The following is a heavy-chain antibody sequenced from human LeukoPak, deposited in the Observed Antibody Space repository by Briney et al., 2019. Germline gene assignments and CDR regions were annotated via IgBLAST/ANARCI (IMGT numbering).Heavy chain of an antibody. CDR3: VSPSGSGWYSDAFDI. V-gene: IGHV1-8*01. CDR2: MNPNSGNA. J-gene: IGHJ3*02. D-gene: IGHD6-19*01. CDR1: GYTFTSYD. Sequence: GASVKVSCKASGYTFTSYDINWVRQATGQGLEWMGWMNPNSGNAGYAQKFQGRVTMTRNTSISTAYMELSSLRSEDTAVYYCVSPSGSGWYSDAFDIWGQGTMVTVSS.